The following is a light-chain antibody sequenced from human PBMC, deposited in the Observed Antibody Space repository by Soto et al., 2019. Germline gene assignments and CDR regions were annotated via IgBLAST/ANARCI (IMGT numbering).Light chain of an antibody. V-gene: IGKV3-20*01. J-gene: IGKJ1*01. CDR3: QQYGSSPRT. CDR1: QSVTGRY. CDR2: GAS. Sequence: ESVLTQSPGTLSLSPGERATLSCRASQSVTGRYLAWYQQKPGQAPSLLMHGASSRTTGIPERFSGSGSGTNFTLTISTVEPEDFAVYYCQQYGSSPRTFGQGTKVDIK.